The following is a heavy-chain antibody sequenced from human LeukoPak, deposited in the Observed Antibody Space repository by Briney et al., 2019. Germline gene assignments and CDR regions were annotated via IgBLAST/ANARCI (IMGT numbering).Heavy chain of an antibody. Sequence: GASVKVSCTASGYTFSSYAISWVRQAPGQGLEWMGWISPYNGNTNSAQKFQGRVTMTTDTSTSAAYMELRSLRSDDTAVYYCARDSTWYFDLWGRGTLVTVSS. CDR1: GYTFSSYA. CDR3: ARDSTWYFDL. CDR2: ISPYNGNT. J-gene: IGHJ2*01. V-gene: IGHV1-18*01. D-gene: IGHD2-2*01.